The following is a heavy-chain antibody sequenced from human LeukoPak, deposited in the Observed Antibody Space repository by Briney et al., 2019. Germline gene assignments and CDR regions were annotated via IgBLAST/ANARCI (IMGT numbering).Heavy chain of an antibody. CDR2: INPNSGGT. V-gene: IGHV1-2*02. CDR3: ARDRITMVRGIRYYFDY. J-gene: IGHJ4*02. D-gene: IGHD3-10*01. Sequence: ASVKVSCKASGYTFTGYYMHWVRQAPGQGLEWMGWINPNSGGTNYVQKFQGRVTMTRDTSISTAYMELSRLRSDDTAVYYCARDRITMVRGIRYYFDYWGQGTLVTVSS. CDR1: GYTFTGYY.